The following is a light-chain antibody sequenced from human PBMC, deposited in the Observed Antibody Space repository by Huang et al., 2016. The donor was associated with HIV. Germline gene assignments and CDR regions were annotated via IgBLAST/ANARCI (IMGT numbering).Light chain of an antibody. J-gene: IGKJ1*01. CDR2: WAS. Sequence: DIVMTQSPDSLAVSLGERATINCKSSQNFGSSFAWYQQKPGQSPKLLIYWASTRAFGVPDRFSGSGSGTDFTLTISSLQAADVAVYYCQQHYSSPWTFGQGTKVEIK. CDR3: QQHYSSPWT. V-gene: IGKV4-1*01. CDR1: QNFGSS.